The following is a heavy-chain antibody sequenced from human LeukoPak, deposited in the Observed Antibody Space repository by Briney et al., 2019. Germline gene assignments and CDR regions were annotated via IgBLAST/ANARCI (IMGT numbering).Heavy chain of an antibody. J-gene: IGHJ3*02. D-gene: IGHD3-22*01. CDR1: GGSISSYY. CDR2: IYYSGST. V-gene: IGHV4-59*08. Sequence: SETLSLTCTVSGGSISSYYWSWIRQPPGQGLEWIGYIYYSGSTSYNPSLKSRVTISEDTSKNQFSLRLTSVTAADTAVYFCARPTFSGYYSGPFDIWGQGTIVTVSS. CDR3: ARPTFSGYYSGPFDI.